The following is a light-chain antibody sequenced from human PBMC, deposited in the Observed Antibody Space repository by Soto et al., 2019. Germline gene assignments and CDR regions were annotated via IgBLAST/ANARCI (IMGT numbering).Light chain of an antibody. CDR2: GNR. V-gene: IGLV1-40*01. Sequence: SLLAQPPSVSGSPGQRVNLSCTGTSSNIWAGFDVPWYQQLPGTAPKLLIYGNRNRPSGVPDRLSGPKSGTAASLAITGLQAADEADYYVQTSASSLSGEVYGTWTKGTV. J-gene: IGLJ1*01. CDR1: SSNIWAGFD. CDR3: QTSASSLSGEV.